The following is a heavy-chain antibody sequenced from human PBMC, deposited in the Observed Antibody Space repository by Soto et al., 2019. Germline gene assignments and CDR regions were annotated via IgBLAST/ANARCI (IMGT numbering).Heavy chain of an antibody. D-gene: IGHD5-12*01. Sequence: QLQLQESGSGLVKPSQTLSLTCAVSGGSISSGGYSWSWIRQPPGKGLEWIGYFYHSGSTYYNPSLKRRVTISVDRSNNQFSLKLRSVTAADKSVYYCAAGGGLPRYYWGQGTLVTVSS. CDR2: FYHSGST. CDR3: AAGGGLPRYY. CDR1: GGSISSGGYS. V-gene: IGHV4-30-2*01. J-gene: IGHJ4*02.